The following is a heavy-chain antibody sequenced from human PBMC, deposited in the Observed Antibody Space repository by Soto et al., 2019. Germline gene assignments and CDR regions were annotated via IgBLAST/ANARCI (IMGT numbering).Heavy chain of an antibody. CDR1: GGSIGSYD. J-gene: IGHJ3*02. CDR2: SYDTGDT. CDR3: WTTLCITVFGVPISGAFDI. Sequence: SETLSLTCTVSGGSIGSYDWSWSRQPPGKGLEWVGYSYDTGDTDYNPSLKSRGSVSIDPAEDQISLKLRSGTVTDTGVDYYWTTLCITVFGVPISGAFDIWGQGTLVTVSS. D-gene: IGHD3-3*01. V-gene: IGHV4-59*12.